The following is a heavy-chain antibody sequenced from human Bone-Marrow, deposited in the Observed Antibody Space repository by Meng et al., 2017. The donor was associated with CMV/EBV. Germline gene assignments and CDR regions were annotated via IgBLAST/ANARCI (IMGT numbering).Heavy chain of an antibody. V-gene: IGHV1-69*05. CDR3: ARSLPGPKVEVVPAAKSTYYYYYGMDV. D-gene: IGHD2-2*01. CDR2: IIPILGTA. CDR1: GGTFSSYA. J-gene: IGHJ6*02. Sequence: SVKVSCKASGGTFSSYAISWVRQAPGQGLEWMGGIIPILGTANYAQKFQGRVTITTDESTSTAYMELSSLRSEDTAVFYCARSLPGPKVEVVPAAKSTYYYYYGMDVWGQGTTVTVSS.